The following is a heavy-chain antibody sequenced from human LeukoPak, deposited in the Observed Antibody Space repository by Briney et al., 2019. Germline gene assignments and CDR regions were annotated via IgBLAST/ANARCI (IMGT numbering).Heavy chain of an antibody. CDR1: GYTFTSYD. J-gene: IGHJ5*02. CDR3: ARADSSGYNWFDP. D-gene: IGHD3-22*01. V-gene: IGHV1-8*01. CDR2: MNPNSGNT. Sequence: ASVKASCKASGYTFTSYDINWVRQATGQGLEWMGWMNPNSGNTGYPQKFQGRVTMTRNTSISTAYMELSSLRSEDTAVYYCARADSSGYNWFDPWGQGTLVTVSS.